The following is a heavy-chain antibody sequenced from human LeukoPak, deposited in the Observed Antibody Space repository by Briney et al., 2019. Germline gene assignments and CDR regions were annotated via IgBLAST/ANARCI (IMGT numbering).Heavy chain of an antibody. J-gene: IGHJ4*02. V-gene: IGHV4-39*01. D-gene: IGHD4-17*01. Sequence: SETLSLTCTVSGGSISSSSYYWGWIRQPPGKGLEWIGSIYYSGSTYYNPSLKSQVTISVDTSKNQFSLKLSSVTAADTAVYYCARRVLGLRPFDYWGQGTLVTVSS. CDR3: ARRVLGLRPFDY. CDR2: IYYSGST. CDR1: GGSISSSSYY.